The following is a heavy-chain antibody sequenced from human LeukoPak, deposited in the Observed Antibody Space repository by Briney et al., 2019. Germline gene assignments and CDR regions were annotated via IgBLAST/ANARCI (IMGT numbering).Heavy chain of an antibody. CDR2: IYYSGST. CDR1: GGSISSGGYY. V-gene: IGHV4-31*03. J-gene: IGHJ4*02. Sequence: NTSQTLSLTCTVSGGSISSGGYYWSWIRQHPGKGLEWIGYIYYSGSTYYNPSLKSRVTISVDTSKNQFSLKLSSVTAADTAVYYCARWVYGSRSYYPNSFDYWGQGTLVTVSS. CDR3: ARWVYGSRSYYPNSFDY. D-gene: IGHD3-10*01.